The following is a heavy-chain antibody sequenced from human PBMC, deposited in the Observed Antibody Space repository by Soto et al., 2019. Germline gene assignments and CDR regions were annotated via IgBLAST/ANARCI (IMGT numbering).Heavy chain of an antibody. V-gene: IGHV3-15*07. J-gene: IGHJ4*02. D-gene: IGHD6-25*01. CDR2: IKSHTDGGAT. CDR1: GLSFTNAW. CDR3: ATAPGYWASAPLDY. Sequence: EVQLAESGGGFVKPGGSLRLSCAVSGLSFTNAWMNWLRQAPGKGLEWVARIKSHTDGGATDYAAPLKGRFTISRDDSRNTLFLQMNSLNTEDTAVYFCATAPGYWASAPLDYWGQGTLVTVSS.